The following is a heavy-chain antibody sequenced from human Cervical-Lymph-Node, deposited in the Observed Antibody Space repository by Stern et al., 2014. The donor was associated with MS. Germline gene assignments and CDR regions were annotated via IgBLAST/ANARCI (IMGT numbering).Heavy chain of an antibody. D-gene: IGHD4-11*01. CDR2: IHPGDSGV. V-gene: IGHV5-51*01. J-gene: IGHJ4*02. CDR1: GYSFTNYW. CDR3: ARQLGHSNFLHY. Sequence: VQLVESGAGVKRPGQSLKISCRASGYSFTNYWVAWVRQKPGKGLEWMGIIHPGDSGVRYSPSFQGRVTMSVDRSINTAYLQWSSLQPSDTAMYYCARQLGHSNFLHYWGQGVLVTVSS.